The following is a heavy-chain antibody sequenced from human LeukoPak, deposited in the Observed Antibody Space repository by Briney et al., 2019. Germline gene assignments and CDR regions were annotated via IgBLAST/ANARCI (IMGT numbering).Heavy chain of an antibody. V-gene: IGHV4-39*02. CDR3: ASPNYYDTSGNEYFHH. CDR2: IYYSGST. CDR1: GGSISSSNYY. D-gene: IGHD3-22*01. Sequence: PSETLPLTCTVSGGSISSSNYYWDWIRQPPGKRLEWIGSIYYSGSTYYNPSLKSRVTISVDTSKNHFSLKLSSVTAADTAVYYCASPNYYDTSGNEYFHHWGQGTLVTVSS. J-gene: IGHJ1*01.